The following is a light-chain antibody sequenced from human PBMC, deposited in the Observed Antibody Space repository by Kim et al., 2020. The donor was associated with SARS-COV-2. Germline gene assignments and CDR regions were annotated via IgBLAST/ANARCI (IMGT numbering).Light chain of an antibody. CDR2: GAS. J-gene: IGKJ4*01. CDR3: QQYSNWPLT. CDR1: QSVSSN. Sequence: EIVMTQSPATLSVSPGEGATLSCRASQSVSSNLAWYQQKPGQGPRLLIYGASTRATGIPARFRGSGSGTEFTLTISSRQSEDFEVYYCQQYSNWPLTFGGGTKVDIK. V-gene: IGKV3-15*01.